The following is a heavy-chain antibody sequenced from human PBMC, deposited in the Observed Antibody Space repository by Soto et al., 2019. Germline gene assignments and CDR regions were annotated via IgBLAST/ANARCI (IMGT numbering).Heavy chain of an antibody. V-gene: IGHV1-69*13. D-gene: IGHD3-16*01. CDR2: IISIFGTA. Sequence: SVKDSCKASGGTFSSYAISWVRQAPGQGLEWMGGIISIFGTANYAQKLQGRVTITADESTSTGYMELSSLRSEDTAVYYCASLTALYGGVILRSYYNYVMDFWGQGTTVTV. J-gene: IGHJ6*02. CDR3: ASLTALYGGVILRSYYNYVMDF. CDR1: GGTFSSYA.